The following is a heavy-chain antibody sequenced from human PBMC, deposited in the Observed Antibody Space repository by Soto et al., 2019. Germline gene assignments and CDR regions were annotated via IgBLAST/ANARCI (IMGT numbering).Heavy chain of an antibody. D-gene: IGHD3-9*01. CDR2: INQNGSEG. Sequence: EVQLVVSGGGLVQPGGSLRLSCAATGFMLSSYWITWVRQAPGKGLEWVANINQNGSEGYYVDSVEGRFTISRDNAKNSVFLQMNNLRVEDTAMYYCATDILDFWGQGTLVTVSS. CDR3: ATDILDF. J-gene: IGHJ4*02. CDR1: GFMLSSYW. V-gene: IGHV3-7*05.